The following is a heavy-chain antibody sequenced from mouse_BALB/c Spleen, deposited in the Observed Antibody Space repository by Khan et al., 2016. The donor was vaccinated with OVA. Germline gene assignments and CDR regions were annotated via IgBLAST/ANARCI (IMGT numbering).Heavy chain of an antibody. CDR1: GYTFTNYW. CDR3: TREGVLWSSFAY. Sequence: QVQLQQPGIELVRPGASVKLSCKASGYTFTNYWINWVKQRPGQGLEWIGNIYPSDSYSNYNQRFKDKATLTVDKSSSTAYLLLSSTTSEDSAVYYCTREGVLWSSFAYWGQRTLVTVSA. V-gene: IGHV1-69*02. CDR2: IYPSDSYS. D-gene: IGHD1-1*02. J-gene: IGHJ3*01.